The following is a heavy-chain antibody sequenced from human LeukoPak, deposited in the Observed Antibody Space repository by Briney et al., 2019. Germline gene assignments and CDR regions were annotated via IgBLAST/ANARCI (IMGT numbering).Heavy chain of an antibody. CDR3: ARARYCSGGSCYPFDY. V-gene: IGHV3-21*01. CDR1: GFTFSSYS. CDR2: ISSSGSYI. J-gene: IGHJ4*02. Sequence: GGSLRLSCAASGFTFSSYSMNWVRQAPGKGLEWVSSISSSGSYIYYADSVKGRFTISRDNAKNSLYLQMNSLRAEDTAAYYCARARYCSGGSCYPFDYWGQGTLVTVSS. D-gene: IGHD2-15*01.